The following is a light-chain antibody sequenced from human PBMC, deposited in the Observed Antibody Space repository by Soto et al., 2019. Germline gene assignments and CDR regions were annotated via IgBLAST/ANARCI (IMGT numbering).Light chain of an antibody. J-gene: IGKJ1*01. Sequence: DIQMTQSPSSLSASVGDRVTITCRASQNIRSYVNWYQQKAGKAPNLLIYAAASLQSGVPSRFRGFGAGTDFTLTITSLQAEDCATNYCQQTYSPPWTFGQGTKVDTK. CDR2: AAA. CDR1: QNIRSY. V-gene: IGKV1-39*01. CDR3: QQTYSPPWT.